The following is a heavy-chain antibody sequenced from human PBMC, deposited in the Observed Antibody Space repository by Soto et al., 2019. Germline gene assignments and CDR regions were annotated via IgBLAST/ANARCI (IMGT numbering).Heavy chain of an antibody. CDR2: ISGSGGST. CDR1: GFTFSSYA. Sequence: PGGSLRLSCAVSGFTFSSYAMSWVRQAPGKGLEWVSAISGSGGSTYYADSVKGRFTISRDNSKNTLYLQMNSLRAEDTAVYYCAKVPYYDILTGYYFDYWGQGTLVTVSS. V-gene: IGHV3-23*01. J-gene: IGHJ4*02. CDR3: AKVPYYDILTGYYFDY. D-gene: IGHD3-9*01.